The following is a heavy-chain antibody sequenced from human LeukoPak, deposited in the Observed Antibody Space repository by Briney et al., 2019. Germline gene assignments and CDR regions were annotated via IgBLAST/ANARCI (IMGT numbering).Heavy chain of an antibody. D-gene: IGHD6-13*01. V-gene: IGHV4-59*01. CDR1: GGSISSYY. J-gene: IGHJ4*02. Sequence: SETLSLTCTVSGGSISSYYWSWIRQPPGKGLEWIGYIYYSGSTNYNPSLKSRVTISVDTSKNQFSLKLSSVTAADTAVYYCARDRASGAAGYWGQGTLVTVSS. CDR2: IYYSGST. CDR3: ARDRASGAAGY.